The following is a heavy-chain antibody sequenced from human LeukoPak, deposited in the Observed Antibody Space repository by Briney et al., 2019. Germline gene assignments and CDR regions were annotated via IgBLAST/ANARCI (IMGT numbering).Heavy chain of an antibody. CDR2: INHSGST. D-gene: IGHD3-22*01. V-gene: IGHV4-34*01. Sequence: SETLSLTCAVYGGSFSGYYWRWIRQPPGKGLEWMGEINHSGSTNYNPSLKSRVTISVDTSKNQFPLKLSSVTAADTAVYYCARRITMIVVVINTPPNYYYYMDVWGKGTTVTVSS. CDR3: ARRITMIVVVINTPPNYYYYMDV. J-gene: IGHJ6*03. CDR1: GGSFSGYY.